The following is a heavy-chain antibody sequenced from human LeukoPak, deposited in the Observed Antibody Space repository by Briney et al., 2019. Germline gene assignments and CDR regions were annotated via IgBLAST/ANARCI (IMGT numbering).Heavy chain of an antibody. V-gene: IGHV3-48*03. CDR3: ARVGDYGVLY. CDR1: GFTFSSYA. J-gene: IGHJ4*02. CDR2: ISSSGSTI. D-gene: IGHD4-17*01. Sequence: GASLRLSCAASGFTFSSYAMSWVRQAPGKGLGWVSYISSSGSTIYYADSVKGRFTISRDNAKNSLYLQMNSLRAEDTAVYYCARVGDYGVLYWGQGTLATVSS.